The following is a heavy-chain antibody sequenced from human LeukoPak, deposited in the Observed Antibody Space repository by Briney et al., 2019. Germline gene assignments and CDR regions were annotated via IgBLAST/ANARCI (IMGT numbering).Heavy chain of an antibody. Sequence: ETLSLTCTVSGGSISSSSYYWGWVRQAPGRGLEWVSAISGSGGITYYADSVKGRFTISRDNSKNTLYLQMNSLRAEDTAVYYCANGGGRTLLVDYWGQGALVTVSS. CDR3: ANGGGRTLLVDY. CDR2: ISGSGGIT. D-gene: IGHD2-21*02. V-gene: IGHV3-23*01. J-gene: IGHJ4*02. CDR1: GGSISSSSYY.